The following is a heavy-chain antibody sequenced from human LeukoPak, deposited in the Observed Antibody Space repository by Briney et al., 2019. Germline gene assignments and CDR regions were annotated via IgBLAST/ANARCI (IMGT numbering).Heavy chain of an antibody. CDR3: ARENSDYDAFDV. CDR1: GGSISTYY. Sequence: SETLSVTPTVSGGSISTYYWNWIRQPPGKGLEWIGFIYYSGSTSYNPSLKSRVTISVDTSKNQFSLNLKSVTAADTAVYFCARENSDYDAFDVWGQGAVVTVSS. D-gene: IGHD5-12*01. V-gene: IGHV4-59*01. J-gene: IGHJ3*01. CDR2: IYYSGST.